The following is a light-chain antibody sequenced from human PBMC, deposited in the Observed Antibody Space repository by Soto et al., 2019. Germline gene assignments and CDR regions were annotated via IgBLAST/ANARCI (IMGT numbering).Light chain of an antibody. J-gene: IGKJ4*01. V-gene: IGKV1-33*01. CDR1: QSISSY. CDR3: QQYDNLPLT. CDR2: DAS. Sequence: DIQMTQSPSSLSAWVGDSVTITCRASQSISSYLNWYQQKPGKAPKLLIYDASNLETGVPSRFSGSGSGTDFTFTISSLQPEDIATYYCQQYDNLPLTFGGGTKVDI.